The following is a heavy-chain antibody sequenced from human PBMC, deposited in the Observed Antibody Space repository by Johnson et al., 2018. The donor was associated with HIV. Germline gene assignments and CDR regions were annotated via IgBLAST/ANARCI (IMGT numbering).Heavy chain of an antibody. Sequence: QMLLVESGGGVMQPGKSLRLSCEASGFTFRSYAMHWVRQAPGKGLEWVAVITYDGRNKYYTDYVKGRFTISRDNAKNSLYLQMNSLRAEDTAVYYCARDCSYGSNDAFDIWGQGTMVTVSS. V-gene: IGHV3-30*04. CDR2: ITYDGRNK. D-gene: IGHD5-18*01. CDR3: ARDCSYGSNDAFDI. CDR1: GFTFRSYA. J-gene: IGHJ3*02.